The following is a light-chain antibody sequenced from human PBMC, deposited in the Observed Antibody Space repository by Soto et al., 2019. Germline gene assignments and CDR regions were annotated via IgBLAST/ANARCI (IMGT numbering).Light chain of an antibody. CDR2: EVN. V-gene: IGLV2-8*01. CDR3: SSYAGSSNV. J-gene: IGLJ1*01. CDR1: SSDVGGYNY. Sequence: QSALTQPPSASGSPGQSVAISCTGTSSDVGGYNYVSWYQQHPGKAPKLMIYEVNKRPSGVPDRFSGSKSGNTASLTVSCLQAEDEADYYCSSYAGSSNVFATGTKLTVL.